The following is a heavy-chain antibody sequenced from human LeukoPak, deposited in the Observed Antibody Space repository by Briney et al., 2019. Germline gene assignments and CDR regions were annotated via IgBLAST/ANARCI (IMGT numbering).Heavy chain of an antibody. CDR1: GGSFSGYY. Sequence: SETLSLTCAVYGGSFSGYYWSWIRQPPGKGLEWIGEINHSGSTNYNPSLKSRVTISVDTSKNQFSLKLSSVTAADTAVYYCARVGSQYTTGRRGPIFDYWGQGTLVTVSS. CDR3: ARVGSQYTTGRRGPIFDY. CDR2: INHSGST. J-gene: IGHJ4*02. V-gene: IGHV4-34*01. D-gene: IGHD3-10*01.